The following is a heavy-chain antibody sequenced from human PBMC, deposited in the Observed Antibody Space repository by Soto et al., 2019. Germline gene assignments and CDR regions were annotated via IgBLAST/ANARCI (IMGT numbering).Heavy chain of an antibody. Sequence: QVQLVESGGGAVQPGRSLRLACAASGFIFNSYSMYWVRQAPGKGLEWVAVISHAGNKMYYADSVKGRFTISRDNSKNTVYLQMNTLRREDTALYYCARTAAAGFKVPRLDYWGQGTRVTVSS. CDR3: ARTAAAGFKVPRLDY. D-gene: IGHD6-13*01. V-gene: IGHV3-30*04. J-gene: IGHJ4*02. CDR2: ISHAGNKM. CDR1: GFIFNSYS.